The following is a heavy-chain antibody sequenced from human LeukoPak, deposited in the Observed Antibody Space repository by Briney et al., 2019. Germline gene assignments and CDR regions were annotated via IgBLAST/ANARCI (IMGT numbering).Heavy chain of an antibody. CDR2: VYYGRSP. CDR1: GDSISRSTYY. Sequence: SETLSLTCTVSGDSISRSTYYWAWVRQPPGKGLEWIGSVYYGRSPYYNPSLESRATISVDTSKNHFSLKMSSVTAADTAVYYCARSSGTGTFSYWGQGTLVTVSS. D-gene: IGHD6-25*01. J-gene: IGHJ4*02. V-gene: IGHV4-39*02. CDR3: ARSSGTGTFSY.